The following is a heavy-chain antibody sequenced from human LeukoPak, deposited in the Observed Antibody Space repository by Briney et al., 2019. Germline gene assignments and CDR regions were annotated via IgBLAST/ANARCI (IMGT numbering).Heavy chain of an antibody. CDR2: MFASGST. D-gene: IGHD3-16*01. CDR3: AREGGVTDDAFDI. J-gene: IGHJ3*02. Sequence: GGSLRLSCTASGFSVSSNYMSWVRQAPGKGLEWVSVMFASGSTYYADSVKGRFTISRDNAKNTLYLQMNSLRAEDTAVYYCAREGGVTDDAFDIWGQGTMVTVSS. CDR1: GFSVSSNY. V-gene: IGHV3-66*01.